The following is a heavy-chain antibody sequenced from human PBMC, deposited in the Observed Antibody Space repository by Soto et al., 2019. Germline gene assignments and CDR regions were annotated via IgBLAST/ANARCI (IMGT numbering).Heavy chain of an antibody. V-gene: IGHV4-59*08. Sequence: HSETLSLTCTVSGGSISSYYWSWIRQPPGKGLEWIGYIYYSGSTNYNPSLKSRVTISVDTSKNQFSLKLSSVTAADTAVYYCARLYYYGSGSYSHDAFDIWGQGTMVTVSS. CDR2: IYYSGST. J-gene: IGHJ3*02. CDR3: ARLYYYGSGSYSHDAFDI. CDR1: GGSISSYY. D-gene: IGHD3-10*01.